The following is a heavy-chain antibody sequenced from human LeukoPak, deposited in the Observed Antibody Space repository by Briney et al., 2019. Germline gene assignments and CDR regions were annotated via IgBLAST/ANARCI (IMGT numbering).Heavy chain of an antibody. CDR2: ISGSGGST. D-gene: IGHD1-26*01. CDR3: AKGSRGVGFDY. V-gene: IGHV3-23*01. J-gene: IGHJ4*02. Sequence: GGSLRLSCAASGFTFSSYGMSWVRQAPGKGLEWVSAISGSGGSTYYADSVKGRFTISRDNSKNTLYLQVNSLRAEDTAVYYCAKGSRGVGFDYWGQGTLVTVSS. CDR1: GFTFSSYG.